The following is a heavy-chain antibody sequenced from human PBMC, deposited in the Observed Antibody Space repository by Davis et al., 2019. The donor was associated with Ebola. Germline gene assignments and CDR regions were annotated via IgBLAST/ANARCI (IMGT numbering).Heavy chain of an antibody. CDR2: TYYKSKWYN. V-gene: IGHV6-1*01. Sequence: PSETLSLTCAISGDSVSTAGRNWIRQSPSRGLEWLGRTYYKSKWYNDYAVSVKSRITINPDTSKNQFSLQLDSVTPEDTAVYYCARGWLRSGLDYWGQGILVTVSS. CDR3: ARGWLRSGLDY. D-gene: IGHD5-12*01. J-gene: IGHJ4*02. CDR1: GDSVSTAG.